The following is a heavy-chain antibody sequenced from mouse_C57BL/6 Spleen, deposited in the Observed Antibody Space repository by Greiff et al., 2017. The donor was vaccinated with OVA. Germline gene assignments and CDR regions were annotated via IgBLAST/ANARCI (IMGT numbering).Heavy chain of an antibody. J-gene: IGHJ4*01. CDR1: GYTFTSYW. CDR3: ARWGITTGGDAMDY. D-gene: IGHD1-1*01. Sequence: QVQLQQPGAELVRPGTSVKLSCKASGYTFTSYWMHWVKQRPGQGLEWIGVIDPSDSYTNYNQKFKGKATLTVDTSSSTAYMQLSSLTSEDSAVYYCARWGITTGGDAMDYWGQGTSVTVSS. CDR2: IDPSDSYT. V-gene: IGHV1-59*01.